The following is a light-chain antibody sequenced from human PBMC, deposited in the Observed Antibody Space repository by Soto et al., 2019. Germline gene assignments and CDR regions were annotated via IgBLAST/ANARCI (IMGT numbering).Light chain of an antibody. J-gene: IGLJ2*01. V-gene: IGLV1-47*01. CDR3: AAWDDSLSVFVV. Sequence: QSVLTQPPSAPGTPGQRVTISCSGSSSNIGSNYVYWYQQLPGTAPKLLIYRNNQRPSGVPDRFSGSKSGTSASLAISGLRSEDEADYYCAAWDDSLSVFVVFGGGTQLTVL. CDR2: RNN. CDR1: SSNIGSNY.